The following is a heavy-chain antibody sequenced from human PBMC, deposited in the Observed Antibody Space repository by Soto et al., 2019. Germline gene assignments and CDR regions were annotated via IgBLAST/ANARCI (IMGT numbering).Heavy chain of an antibody. Sequence: EVQLVESGGALVQPGGSLRLSCAASGFTFSTYEMNWVRQAPGKGLEWLSYISSDGSTIYYADSVKGRFTISRDNAKNSLYLQMNSLRVEDTALYYCARLFGDYVVTGVDYWGQGTLVTVSS. CDR3: ARLFGDYVVTGVDY. CDR1: GFTFSTYE. J-gene: IGHJ4*02. D-gene: IGHD4-17*01. V-gene: IGHV3-48*03. CDR2: ISSDGSTI.